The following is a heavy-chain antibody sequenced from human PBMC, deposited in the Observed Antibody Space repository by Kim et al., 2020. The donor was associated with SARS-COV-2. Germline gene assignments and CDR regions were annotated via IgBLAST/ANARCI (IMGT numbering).Heavy chain of an antibody. CDR3: AREPFARPWDY. CDR2: ET. Sequence: ETFYANSVKGRFTISRYNAKNSVYLQLDRLKVGDTAVYYCAREPFARPWDYWGQGSLVAVSS. J-gene: IGHJ4*02. V-gene: IGHV3-7*03.